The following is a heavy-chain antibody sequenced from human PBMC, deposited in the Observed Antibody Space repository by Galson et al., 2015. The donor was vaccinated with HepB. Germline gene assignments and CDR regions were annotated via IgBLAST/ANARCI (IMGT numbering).Heavy chain of an antibody. V-gene: IGHV3-23*01. Sequence: SLRLSCAASGFTFSTYAMSWVRQAPGKGLEWVSIISDSGGATYYADSVKGRFTTSRDNSKKTLYLQMNGLRAEDSAVYYCAKGYDNAVPGTRSFDYWGQGTLVTVSS. CDR2: ISDSGGAT. J-gene: IGHJ4*02. CDR3: AKGYDNAVPGTRSFDY. D-gene: IGHD6-13*01. CDR1: GFTFSTYA.